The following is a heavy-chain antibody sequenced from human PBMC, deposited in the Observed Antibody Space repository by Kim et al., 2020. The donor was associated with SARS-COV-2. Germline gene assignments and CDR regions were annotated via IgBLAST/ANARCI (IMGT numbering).Heavy chain of an antibody. CDR3: ARDTVSSGYTHFDY. J-gene: IGHJ4*02. CDR1: GFTFSSYA. CDR2: ISYDGSNK. Sequence: GGSLRLSCAASGFTFSSYAMHWVRQAPGKGLEWVAVISYDGSNKYYADSVKGRFTISRDNSKNTLYLQMNSLRAEDTAVYYCARDTVSSGYTHFDYWGQGTLVTVSS. D-gene: IGHD3-22*01. V-gene: IGHV3-30*04.